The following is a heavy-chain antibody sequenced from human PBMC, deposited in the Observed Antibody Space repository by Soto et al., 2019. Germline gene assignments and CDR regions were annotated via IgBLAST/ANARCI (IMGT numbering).Heavy chain of an antibody. J-gene: IGHJ6*02. CDR3: ARGNSNWNEGKESYGMEV. V-gene: IGHV4-30-4*01. D-gene: IGHD1-20*01. CDR1: GFSIGSGDYY. CDR2: IYYSGST. Sequence: SATXSLTCTVSGFSIGSGDYYWSWMRQPPGKVLEWIGYIYYSGSTYYNPSLKSRVTISVDTSKNQFSLKLSSVTAADTAVYYSARGNSNWNEGKESYGMEVWGQGTTVTVSS.